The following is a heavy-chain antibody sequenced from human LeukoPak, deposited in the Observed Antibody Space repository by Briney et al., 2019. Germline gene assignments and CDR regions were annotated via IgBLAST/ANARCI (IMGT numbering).Heavy chain of an antibody. CDR2: INPNSGGT. CDR3: ARGDYSNYFDY. V-gene: IGHV1-2*06. CDR1: GYTFTGYY. Sequence: ASVKVSCKASGYTFTGYYMHWVRQAPGQGLEWMGRINPNSGGTKYAQKFQGRVTITRDTSISTAYMELSRLRSDDTAVYYCARGDYSNYFDYWGQGTLVTVSS. J-gene: IGHJ4*02. D-gene: IGHD4-11*01.